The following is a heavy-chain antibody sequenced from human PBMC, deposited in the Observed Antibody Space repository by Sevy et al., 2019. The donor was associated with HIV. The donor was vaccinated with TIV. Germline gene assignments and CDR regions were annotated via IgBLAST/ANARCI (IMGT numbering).Heavy chain of an antibody. V-gene: IGHV1-18*04. J-gene: IGHJ5*02. Sequence: ASVKVSCKASGYTFTDYGISWLRQAPGQGLEWMGWIRAYNGNTNYAQKFQGRVTMTTDTSTTTAYMELRSLRSDDTTVYYCARGGDYNWFDPWGQGTLVTVSS. CDR1: GYTFTDYG. CDR3: ARGGDYNWFDP. CDR2: IRAYNGNT. D-gene: IGHD2-21*02.